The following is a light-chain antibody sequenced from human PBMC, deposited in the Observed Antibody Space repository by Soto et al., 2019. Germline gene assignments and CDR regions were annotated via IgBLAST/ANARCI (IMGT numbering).Light chain of an antibody. V-gene: IGKV1-8*01. Sequence: AIRMTQSPSSFSASTGDRVTITCRASQGISSYLAWYQQKPGKAPKLLIYAASTLQSGVPSRFSVSGSVTDFTLTISCLQSEDFATYYCHQYYSYPQTFGQGTRLEMK. CDR2: AAS. J-gene: IGKJ5*01. CDR3: HQYYSYPQT. CDR1: QGISSY.